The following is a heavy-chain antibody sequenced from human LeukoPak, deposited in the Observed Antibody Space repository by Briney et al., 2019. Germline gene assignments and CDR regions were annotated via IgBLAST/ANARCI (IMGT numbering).Heavy chain of an antibody. Sequence: GGSLRLSCAASGFTSEDDTMHWVRQALGKTREWVCFISWDGTTYYADSMKGRFTISRDNSKNSLYLQMDTLRTEDTAFYYCAKDLTYESSGSVIDNWGQGTLVTVSS. J-gene: IGHJ4*02. V-gene: IGHV3-43*01. CDR1: GFTSEDDT. D-gene: IGHD3-22*01. CDR3: AKDLTYESSGSVIDN. CDR2: ISWDGTT.